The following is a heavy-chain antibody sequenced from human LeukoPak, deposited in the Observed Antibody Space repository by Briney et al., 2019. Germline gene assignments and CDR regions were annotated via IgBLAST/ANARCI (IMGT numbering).Heavy chain of an antibody. CDR2: ISAYNGNT. V-gene: IGHV1-18*01. Sequence: VSVKVTCKASGYTFTSYGISWVRQAPGQGLEWMGWISAYNGNTNYAQKLQGRVTMTTDTSTSTAYMELRSLRSDDTAVYYCASGSVRGQYAFDIWGQGTMVTVSS. CDR1: GYTFTSYG. CDR3: ASGSVRGQYAFDI. J-gene: IGHJ3*02. D-gene: IGHD3-10*01.